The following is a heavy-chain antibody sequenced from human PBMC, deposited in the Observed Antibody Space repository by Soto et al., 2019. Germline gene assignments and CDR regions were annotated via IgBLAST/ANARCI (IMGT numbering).Heavy chain of an antibody. CDR2: IYYSGST. J-gene: IGHJ6*02. Sequence: SETLSLTCTVSGGSISSSSYYWGWIRQPPGKGLEWIGSIYYSGSTYYNLSLKSRVTISVDTSKNQFSPKLSSVTAADTAVYYCVRRRGNRVGSTNSYYYYGMDVWGQGTTVTVSS. D-gene: IGHD1-26*01. V-gene: IGHV4-39*01. CDR3: VRRRGNRVGSTNSYYYYGMDV. CDR1: GGSISSSSYY.